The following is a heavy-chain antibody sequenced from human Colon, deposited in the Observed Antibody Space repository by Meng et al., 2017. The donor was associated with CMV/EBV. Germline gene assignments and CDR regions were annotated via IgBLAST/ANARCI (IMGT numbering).Heavy chain of an antibody. D-gene: IGHD6-6*01. CDR3: TRDVLGSSSSSVSFDI. CDR1: GFSVSSTY. V-gene: IGHV3-66*02. Sequence: GGFLRLSCAASGFSVSSTYMNWVRQAPGKGLEWVSFLYSGGNTFYADSVKGRFTVSRDNSMNTLYLQMNNLGPEDTAVYYCTRDVLGSSSSSVSFDIWGQGTMVTVSS. CDR2: LYSGGNT. J-gene: IGHJ3*02.